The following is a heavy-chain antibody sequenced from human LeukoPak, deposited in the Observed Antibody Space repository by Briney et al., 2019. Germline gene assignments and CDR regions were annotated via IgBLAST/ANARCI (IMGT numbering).Heavy chain of an antibody. CDR2: IWFDGSDK. D-gene: IGHD3-10*01. CDR3: ARVYFSLERFGDLRAFDI. CDR1: GFTFSSYG. J-gene: IGHJ3*02. V-gene: IGHV3-33*01. Sequence: GGSLRLSCAASGFTFSSYGMHWVRQAPGKGLEWVAVIWFDGSDKYYADSVKGRFTISRDNSKNTLYLQMNSLRAEDTAVYYCARVYFSLERFGDLRAFDIWGQGTMVTVSS.